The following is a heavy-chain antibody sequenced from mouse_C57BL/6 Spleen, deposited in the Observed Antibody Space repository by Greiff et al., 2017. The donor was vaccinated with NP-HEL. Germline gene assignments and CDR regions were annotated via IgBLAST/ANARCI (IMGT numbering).Heavy chain of an antibody. CDR3: TREAYYYGSSYYAMDY. J-gene: IGHJ4*01. CDR1: GFTFSSYA. Sequence: EVKLMESGEGLVKPGGSLKLSCAASGFTFSSYAMSWVRQTPEKRLEWVAYISSGGDYIYYADTVKGRFTISSDNARNTLYLQMSSLNSEDTAMYYCTREAYYYGSSYYAMDYWGQGTSVTVSS. V-gene: IGHV5-9-1*02. CDR2: ISSGGDYI. D-gene: IGHD1-1*01.